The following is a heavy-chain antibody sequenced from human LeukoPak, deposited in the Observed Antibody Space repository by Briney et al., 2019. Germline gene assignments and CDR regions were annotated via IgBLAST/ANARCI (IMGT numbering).Heavy chain of an antibody. V-gene: IGHV3-74*01. D-gene: IGHD4-23*01. J-gene: IGHJ4*02. CDR1: GFTFSSYW. CDR3: ARGRPHGNDY. Sequence: PGGSLRLSCAASGFTFSSYWTNWARQAPGKGLVWVSRIASDGSSTTYADSVKGRFSISRDNAKNTLYLQMNSLRVEDTAVYYCARGRPHGNDYWGQGTLVTVSS. CDR2: IASDGSST.